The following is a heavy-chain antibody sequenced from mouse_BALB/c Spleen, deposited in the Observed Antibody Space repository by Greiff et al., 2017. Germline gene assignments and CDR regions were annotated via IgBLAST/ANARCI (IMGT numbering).Heavy chain of an antibody. J-gene: IGHJ4*01. Sequence: VQLKESGGGLVKPGGSLKLSCAASGFTFSSYAMSWVRQTPEKRLEWVATISSGGSYTYYPDSVKGRFTISRDNAKNTLYLQMSRLRSEDTAMYYCARRYGSGEDYAMDYWGQGTSVTVSA. CDR3: ARRYGSGEDYAMDY. CDR1: GFTFSSYA. V-gene: IGHV5-9-3*01. CDR2: ISSGGSYT. D-gene: IGHD1-1*01.